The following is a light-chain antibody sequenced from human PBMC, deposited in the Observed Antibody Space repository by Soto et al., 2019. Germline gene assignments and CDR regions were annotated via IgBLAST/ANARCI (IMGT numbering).Light chain of an antibody. CDR3: SSYTTTNGYV. J-gene: IGLJ1*01. CDR2: EVT. Sequence: QSALTQPASVSGSPGQSITISCSGPSSDIGDYNFVSWYQQHPGEAPQLMIYEVTNRPSGVSSRFSGSNSGNTASLTISGLQAEDEADYYCSSYTTTNGYVFGTGTQVTVL. V-gene: IGLV2-14*01. CDR1: SSDIGDYNF.